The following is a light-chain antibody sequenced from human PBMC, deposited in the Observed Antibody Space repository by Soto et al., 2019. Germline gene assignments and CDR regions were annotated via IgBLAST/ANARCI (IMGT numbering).Light chain of an antibody. CDR1: QSVSSSY. V-gene: IGKV3-20*01. J-gene: IGKJ1*01. Sequence: EIVLTQSPGTLSLSPGERATLSCRASQSVSSSYLAWYQQKPGQAPRLLIYGASSRATGIPDRFSGSGSGTDFTLTIRRLEPEDFAVYYCHHYSISPPWTFGQGTKVDIK. CDR2: GAS. CDR3: HHYSISPPWT.